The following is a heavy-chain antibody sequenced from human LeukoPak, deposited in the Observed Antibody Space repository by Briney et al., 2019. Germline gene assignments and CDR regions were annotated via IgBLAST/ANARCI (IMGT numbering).Heavy chain of an antibody. J-gene: IGHJ3*02. CDR2: IHYDGSNN. V-gene: IGHV3-30*02. CDR1: GFTFSSYA. Sequence: PGGSLRLSCAASGFTFSSYAMHWVRQAPGKGLEWVAFIHYDGSNNYYADSVKGRFTISRDNSQNTLYLQMNSLRADDTAVYYCAKDNSNWAFDIWGQGTLVTVSS. CDR3: AKDNSNWAFDI. D-gene: IGHD2/OR15-2a*01.